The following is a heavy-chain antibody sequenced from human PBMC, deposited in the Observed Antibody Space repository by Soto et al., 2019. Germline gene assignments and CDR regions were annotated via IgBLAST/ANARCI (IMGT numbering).Heavy chain of an antibody. Sequence: PSETLSLTCAVYGGSFSGYYWSWIRQPPGKGLEWIGEINHSGSTNYNPSLKSRVTISVDTSKNQFSLKLSSVTAADTAVYYCARDLCSGGRCYSIPSYYYYGMDVWGQGTTVTVSS. D-gene: IGHD2-15*01. CDR1: GGSFSGYY. CDR3: ARDLCSGGRCYSIPSYYYYGMDV. J-gene: IGHJ6*02. V-gene: IGHV4-34*01. CDR2: INHSGST.